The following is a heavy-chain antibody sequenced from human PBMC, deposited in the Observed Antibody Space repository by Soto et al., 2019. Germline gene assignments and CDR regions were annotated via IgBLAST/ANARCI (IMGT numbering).Heavy chain of an antibody. D-gene: IGHD3-3*01. J-gene: IGHJ6*02. CDR2: IYPSDSYT. Sequence: PXESLNISRKGSRYSFTSYVLIWVRQMPGKGLEWMGRIYPSDSYTNYSPSFQGHVTISADKSISTAYLQWSSLKASDTAMYYCARRFSDQMHDYYYYGMEVWGQGTTVTV. CDR1: RYSFTSYV. V-gene: IGHV5-10-1*01. CDR3: ARRFSDQMHDYYYYGMEV.